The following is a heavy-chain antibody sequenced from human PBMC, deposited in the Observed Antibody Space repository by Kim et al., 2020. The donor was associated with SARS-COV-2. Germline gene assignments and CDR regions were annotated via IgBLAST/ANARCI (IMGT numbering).Heavy chain of an antibody. V-gene: IGHV3-48*03. D-gene: IGHD2-2*01. CDR1: GFTFSSYE. CDR2: ISSSGSTI. Sequence: GGSLRLSCAASGFTFSSYEMNWVRQAPGKGLEWVSYISSSGSTIYYADSVKGRFTISRDNAKNSLYLQMNSLRAEDTAVYYCVSGGCSSTSCYGYYYGMDVWGQGTTVTVSS. CDR3: VSGGCSSTSCYGYYYGMDV. J-gene: IGHJ6*02.